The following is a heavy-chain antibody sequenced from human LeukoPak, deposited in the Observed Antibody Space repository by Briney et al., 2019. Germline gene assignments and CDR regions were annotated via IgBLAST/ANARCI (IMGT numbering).Heavy chain of an antibody. Sequence: GRSLRLSCAASGFIFRNYAMHWVRQAPGKGLEWVAVLSYDGSKKYYVDSVKGRFTISRDNSKNTLCLQMNSLRAEDTAVYYCARGAHRWATTTGNFDYWGQGTLVTVSS. CDR2: LSYDGSKK. V-gene: IGHV3-30*04. D-gene: IGHD1-1*01. CDR3: ARGAHRWATTTGNFDY. CDR1: GFIFRNYA. J-gene: IGHJ4*02.